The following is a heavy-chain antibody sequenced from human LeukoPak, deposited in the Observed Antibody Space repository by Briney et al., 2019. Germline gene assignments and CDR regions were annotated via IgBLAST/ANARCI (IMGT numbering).Heavy chain of an antibody. CDR3: ARVSWQGFDY. J-gene: IGHJ4*02. V-gene: IGHV1-18*01. Sequence: GASVKVSCKASGHTFTNYGFSWLRQAPGQGLEWMGWISAYNGNTNYAQKLQGRVTMTTDTSTSTAYMELRSLRSDDTAVYYCARVSWQGFDYWGQGTLVTVSS. CDR1: GHTFTNYG. CDR2: ISAYNGNT. D-gene: IGHD6-13*01.